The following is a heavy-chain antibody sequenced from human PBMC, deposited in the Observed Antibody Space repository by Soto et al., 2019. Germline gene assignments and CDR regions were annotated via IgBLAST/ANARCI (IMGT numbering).Heavy chain of an antibody. CDR2: IHDSGST. D-gene: IGHD1-26*01. CDR1: GGSISSYY. Sequence: PSETLSLTCSVSGGSISSYYWSWIRQPPGKGLEWIGDIHDSGSTNYNPSLKSRVTISVDTSKDQFSLSLRSVTAADTAVYYCERNVGGIEFDYWGQGTLVTVSS. CDR3: ERNVGGIEFDY. J-gene: IGHJ4*02. V-gene: IGHV4-59*01.